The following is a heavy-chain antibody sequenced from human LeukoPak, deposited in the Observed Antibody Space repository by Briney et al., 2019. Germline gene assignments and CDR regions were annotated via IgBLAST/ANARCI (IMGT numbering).Heavy chain of an antibody. V-gene: IGHV5-10-1*01. D-gene: IGHD3-10*01. CDR1: GYSFTSYW. Sequence: GESLKISCKGSGYSFTSYWISWVRQMPGKGLEWMGRSDPSDSYTNYSPSFQGHVTISADKSISTAYLQWSSLKASDTAMYYCASSLSGSGSYFNESYYYYGMDFWGQGTTVTVSS. CDR3: ASSLSGSGSYFNESYYYYGMDF. J-gene: IGHJ6*02. CDR2: SDPSDSYT.